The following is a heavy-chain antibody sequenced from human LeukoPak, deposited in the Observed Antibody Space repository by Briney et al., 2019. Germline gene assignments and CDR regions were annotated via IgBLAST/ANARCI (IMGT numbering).Heavy chain of an antibody. D-gene: IGHD4-23*01. V-gene: IGHV4-34*01. CDR3: ATRPTPPYYYYYMDV. CDR2: INHSGTT. J-gene: IGHJ6*03. CDR1: GGSFSGYY. Sequence: SETLSLTCAVYGGSFSGYYWNWIRQPPGRGLEWIGEINHSGTTNYNPSLKSRVTISIDTSKNQFPLKLSSVTSADTAVYYCATRPTPPYYYYYMDVWAKGTTVTVSS.